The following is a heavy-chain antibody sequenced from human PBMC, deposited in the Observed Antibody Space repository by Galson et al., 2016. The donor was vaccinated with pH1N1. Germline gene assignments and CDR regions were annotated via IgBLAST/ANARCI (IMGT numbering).Heavy chain of an antibody. Sequence: LTCTVSGGSISVSTYYWSWVRQPAGKALEWIGGVSRSGDTNYNPSLGSRVTVSVDTSKNQFSMRLASVAASDTAVYYCARWQQGSATFYPWGQGTLVSVSS. CDR1: GGSISVSTYY. CDR2: VSRSGDT. J-gene: IGHJ5*02. V-gene: IGHV4-61*02. D-gene: IGHD6-13*01. CDR3: ARWQQGSATFYP.